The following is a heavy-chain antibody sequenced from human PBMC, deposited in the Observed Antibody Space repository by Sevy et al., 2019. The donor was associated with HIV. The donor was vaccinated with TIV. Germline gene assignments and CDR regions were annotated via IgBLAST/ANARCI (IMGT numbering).Heavy chain of an antibody. D-gene: IGHD6-13*01. V-gene: IGHV3-48*03. CDR3: AREDGSRQYFQY. Sequence: GGFLRLSCVASGFTFSSYEMNWVRQAPGKGLEWVSYISNSGNIIYYEDSVKGRFTISRDNAKNSLYLQMNSLRAEDTAVYYCAREDGSRQYFQYWGQGTLVTVSS. CDR2: ISNSGNII. CDR1: GFTFSSYE. J-gene: IGHJ1*01.